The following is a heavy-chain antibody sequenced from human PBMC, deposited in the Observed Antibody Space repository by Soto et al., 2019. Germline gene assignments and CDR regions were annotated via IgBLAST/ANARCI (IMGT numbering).Heavy chain of an antibody. CDR1: GYTFTSYA. CDR2: INAGNGNT. CDR3: ARDRIPAAIRVGENWFDP. J-gene: IGHJ5*02. V-gene: IGHV1-3*01. Sequence: ASVKFSCKASGYTFTSYAMHWVRQAPGQRLEWMGWINAGNGNTKYSQKFQGRVTITRDTSASTAYMELSSLRSEDTAVYYCARDRIPAAIRVGENWFDPWGQGTLVTVSS. D-gene: IGHD2-2*02.